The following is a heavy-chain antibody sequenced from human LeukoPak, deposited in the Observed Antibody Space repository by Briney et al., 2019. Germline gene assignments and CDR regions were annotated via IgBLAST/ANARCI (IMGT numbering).Heavy chain of an antibody. CDR1: GGSISSSSYY. V-gene: IGHV4-39*07. J-gene: IGHJ4*02. D-gene: IGHD5-12*01. CDR3: ARDSGYDSYYFDY. Sequence: SETLSLTCTVSGGSISSSSYYWGWIRQPPGKGLEWIGSIYYSGSTYYNPSLKSRVTISVDTSKNQFSLKLSSVTAADTAVYYCARDSGYDSYYFDYWGQGTLVTVSS. CDR2: IYYSGST.